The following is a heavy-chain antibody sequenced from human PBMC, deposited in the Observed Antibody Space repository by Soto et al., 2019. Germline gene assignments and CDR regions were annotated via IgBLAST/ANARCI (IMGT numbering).Heavy chain of an antibody. CDR2: IKSKTDGGTP. D-gene: IGHD3-9*01. J-gene: IGHJ5*02. V-gene: IGHV3-15*07. Sequence: GGSLRLSCAASGFTFSNAWINWVRQAPGEGLEWVGRIKSKTDGGTPDYADSVKGRFTISRDNAKNSLYLQMNSLRDEDTAVYYCAGQLRYFDLPGFDPWGQGTLVTVSS. CDR3: AGQLRYFDLPGFDP. CDR1: GFTFSNAW.